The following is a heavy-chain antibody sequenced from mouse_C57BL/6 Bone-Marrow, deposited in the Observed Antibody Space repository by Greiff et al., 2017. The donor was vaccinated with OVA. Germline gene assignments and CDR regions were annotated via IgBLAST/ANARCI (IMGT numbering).Heavy chain of an antibody. V-gene: IGHV1-76*01. J-gene: IGHJ2*01. D-gene: IGHD2-2*01. CDR1: GYTFTDYY. CDR2: IYPGSGNT. CDR3: ARWYYGYDDY. Sequence: QVQLKESGAELVRPGASVKLSCKASGYTFTDYYINWVKQRPGQGLEWIARIYPGSGNTYYNEKFKGKATLTAEKSSSTAYMQLSSLTSEDSAVYFCARWYYGYDDYWGQGTTLTVSS.